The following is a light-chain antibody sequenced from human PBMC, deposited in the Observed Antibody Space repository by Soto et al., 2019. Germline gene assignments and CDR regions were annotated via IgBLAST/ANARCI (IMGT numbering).Light chain of an antibody. CDR2: AAS. Sequence: IQTTQSPSTLSASVGDSVTITCRASHLISSWLAWYQQKPGKAPKLLIYAASSLQSGVPSRFSGSGSGTDFALTISSLQPEDFATYYCLQDYNYPYTFGQATRLEIK. CDR3: LQDYNYPYT. V-gene: IGKV1-6*01. J-gene: IGKJ5*01. CDR1: HLISSW.